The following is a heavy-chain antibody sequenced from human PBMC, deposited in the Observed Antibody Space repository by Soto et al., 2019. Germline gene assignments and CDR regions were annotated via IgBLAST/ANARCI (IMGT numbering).Heavy chain of an antibody. J-gene: IGHJ3*02. CDR2: IYYSGST. V-gene: IGHV4-31*11. CDR1: SGSISSAGYD. Sequence: SETLSLTRAVSSGSISSAGYDWRWNRQHPGKGLEWIGYIYYSGSTYYNPSLKSRFTISVDTSKNHFSLKLGSVTAAYSAVYDFATLFDSDAFDIWGQGTMVTVSS. CDR3: ATLFDSDAFDI. D-gene: IGHD2-21*01.